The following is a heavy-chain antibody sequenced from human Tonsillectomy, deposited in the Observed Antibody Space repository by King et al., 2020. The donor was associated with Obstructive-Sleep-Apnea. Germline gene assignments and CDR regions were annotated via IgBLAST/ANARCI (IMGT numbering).Heavy chain of an antibody. V-gene: IGHV4-38-2*02. D-gene: IGHD1-7*01. CDR1: GYSLSHGFY. CDR2: MYHSGGA. CDR3: VREDNWNYAY. Sequence: QLQESGPGLVKPSETLSLPCTVSGYSLSHGFYWGWIRQPPGKGVEGIGSMYHSGGAYYNPSLKSRVTISLDTSRNQVSLRVSSVTAADTAVYSCVREDNWNYAYWGLGTLVTVSS. J-gene: IGHJ4*02.